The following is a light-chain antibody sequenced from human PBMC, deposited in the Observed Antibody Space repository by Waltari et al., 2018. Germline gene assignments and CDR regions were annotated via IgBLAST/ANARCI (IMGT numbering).Light chain of an antibody. CDR3: CSYTSTSTYV. J-gene: IGLJ1*01. Sequence: WDQHHPGTAPKLIIYEVSKRPSGVSLRFSGSKSGSTASLTISGLQAEDETTYYCCSYTSTSTYVFGNGTKVAVL. CDR2: EVS. V-gene: IGLV2-23*02.